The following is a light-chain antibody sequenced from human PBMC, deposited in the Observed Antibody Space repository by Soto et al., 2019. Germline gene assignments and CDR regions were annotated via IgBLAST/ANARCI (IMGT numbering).Light chain of an antibody. V-gene: IGKV3-15*01. CDR3: QHYLYWPYT. J-gene: IGKJ2*01. CDR2: DAS. CDR1: QPIDNT. Sequence: EIVMTRSPASLSMSAGERATLSSRASQPIDNTLAWYKRKPGQAPRIPSYDASTRATGAPAPCSRRGSVTDFTLTINSLPSESFAVYSCQHYLYWPYTFGQGTK.